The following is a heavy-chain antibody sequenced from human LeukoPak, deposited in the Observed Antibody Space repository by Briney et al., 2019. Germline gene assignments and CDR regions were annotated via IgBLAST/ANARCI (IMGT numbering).Heavy chain of an antibody. V-gene: IGHV3-11*01. J-gene: IGHJ5*02. CDR1: GFTFSDYY. D-gene: IGHD3-10*01. CDR2: IISSGSTI. CDR3: ARGSYGSAFDP. Sequence: GGSLRLTCAASGFTFSDYYMSWIRQAPGQGLEWVSYIISSGSTIYYADSAKGRFTISRDNARNSLYLQMNSLRAEDTAVYYCARGSYGSAFDPWGQGTLVTVSS.